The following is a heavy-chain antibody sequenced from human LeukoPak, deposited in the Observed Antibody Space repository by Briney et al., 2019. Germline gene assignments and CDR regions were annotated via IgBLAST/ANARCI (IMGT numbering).Heavy chain of an antibody. CDR3: ASGLWKWELQQGGGMDV. CDR1: GFTFSSYW. V-gene: IGHV3-7*01. D-gene: IGHD1-26*01. J-gene: IGHJ6*02. Sequence: GGSLRLSCAASGFTFSSYWMNWVRQAPGKGLEWLANIDQDGSEKYYVDSLKGRFTISIDNAKNSLYLQMTGLRAEDTAVYYCASGLWKWELQQGGGMDVWGQGTTVTVSS. CDR2: IDQDGSEK.